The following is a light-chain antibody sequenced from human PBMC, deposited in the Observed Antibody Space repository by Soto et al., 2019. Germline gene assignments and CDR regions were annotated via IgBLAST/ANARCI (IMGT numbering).Light chain of an antibody. J-gene: IGKJ1*01. CDR3: QHYNSYSEA. CDR2: KAS. CDR1: QTISSW. V-gene: IGKV1-5*03. Sequence: DIKMTQSPSTLFGSVRDRVTITCRASQTISSWLAWYQQKPGKAPKLLIYKASTLKSGVPSRFSGSGSGTEFTLTISSLQPDDFATYYCQHYNSYSEAFGQGTKVDI.